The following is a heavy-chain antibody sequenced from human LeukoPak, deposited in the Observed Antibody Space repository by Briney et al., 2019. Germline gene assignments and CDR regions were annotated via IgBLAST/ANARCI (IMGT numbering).Heavy chain of an antibody. V-gene: IGHV3-21*01. CDR2: INSGNTYI. Sequence: GGSLRLSCAASGFTFSSYTMNWVRQAPGKGLEWVSLINSGNTYIHYADSVKGRFTISRDNAKNSLYLQMNSLRAEDTAVYYCARDYDSKRHIDAFGIWGQGTMVTVSS. J-gene: IGHJ3*02. CDR1: GFTFSSYT. D-gene: IGHD3-10*01. CDR3: ARDYDSKRHIDAFGI.